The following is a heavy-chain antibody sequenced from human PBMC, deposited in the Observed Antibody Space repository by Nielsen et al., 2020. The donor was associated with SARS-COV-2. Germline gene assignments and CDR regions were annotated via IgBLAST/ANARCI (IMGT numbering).Heavy chain of an antibody. J-gene: IGHJ4*02. D-gene: IGHD4-17*01. CDR3: AKDQEAMTTVTTFDY. V-gene: IGHV3-23*01. Sequence: GESLKISCAASGFTFSSYAMSWVRQAPGKGLEWVSAISGSGGSTYYADSVKGWFTISRDNSKNTLYLQMNSLRAEDTAVYYCAKDQEAMTTVTTFDYWGQGTLVTVSS. CDR2: ISGSGGST. CDR1: GFTFSSYA.